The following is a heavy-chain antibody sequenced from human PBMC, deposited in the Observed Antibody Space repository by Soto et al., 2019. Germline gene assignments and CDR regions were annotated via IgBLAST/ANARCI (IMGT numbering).Heavy chain of an antibody. CDR1: GFTFSSYG. CDR2: ISYDGSNK. D-gene: IGHD2-2*02. CDR3: AKDWVYCSSTSCYTYYYYGMDV. V-gene: IGHV3-30*18. J-gene: IGHJ6*02. Sequence: PGGSLRLSCAASGFTFSSYGMHWVRQAPGKGLEWVAVISYDGSNKYYADSVKGRFTISRDNSKNTLYLQMNSLRAEDTAVYYCAKDWVYCSSTSCYTYYYYGMDVWGQGTTVTVSS.